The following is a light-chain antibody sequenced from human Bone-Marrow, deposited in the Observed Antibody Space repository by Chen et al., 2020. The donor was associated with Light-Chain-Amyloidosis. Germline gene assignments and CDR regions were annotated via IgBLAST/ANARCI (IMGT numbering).Light chain of an antibody. J-gene: IGLJ2*01. V-gene: IGLV3-25*03. CDR1: DLPTKD. Sequence: SYELSQPPSVSVSPGQTPRITCSGYDLPTKDAYWYQQKQGQAPVLVIHRDTERPSGISERFSGSSSGTTATLTISGVQAEDEADYHCQSADSSGTYEVIFGGGTKLTVL. CDR2: RDT. CDR3: QSADSSGTYEVI.